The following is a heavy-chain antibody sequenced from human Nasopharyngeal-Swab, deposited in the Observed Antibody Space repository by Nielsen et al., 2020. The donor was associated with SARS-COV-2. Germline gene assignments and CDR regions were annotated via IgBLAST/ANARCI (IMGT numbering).Heavy chain of an antibody. CDR2: PWYRSKRHY. CDR1: GDSVSSNTAA. CDR3: ARIAVAVPPV. D-gene: IGHD6-19*01. V-gene: IGHV6-1*01. J-gene: IGHJ4*02. Sequence: SETLSLTCAISGDSVSSNTAAWSWIRQSPSRGLEWLGRPWYRSKRHYDYAESVKSRITINPDTTKNQFYLQLNSVTPEDTAVYYCARIAVAVPPVWGQGTLVTVSS.